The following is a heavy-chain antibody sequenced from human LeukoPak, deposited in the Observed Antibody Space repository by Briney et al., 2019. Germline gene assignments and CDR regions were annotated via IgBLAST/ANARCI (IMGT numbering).Heavy chain of an antibody. V-gene: IGHV3-23*01. CDR2: ISGTGATT. Sequence: GGSLRLSCAASGFIFNNYAMSWVRQAPGKGLEWVSSISGTGATTYYADSVKGRFAISRDNPKNTLYLQMSSLRAEDTAVYYCAKDQRFGDLDDYRGQGTLVTVSS. CDR3: AKDQRFGDLDDY. J-gene: IGHJ4*02. CDR1: GFIFNNYA. D-gene: IGHD3-10*01.